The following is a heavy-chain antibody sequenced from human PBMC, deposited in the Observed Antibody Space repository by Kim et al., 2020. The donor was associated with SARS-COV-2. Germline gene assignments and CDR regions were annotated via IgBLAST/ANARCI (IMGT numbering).Heavy chain of an antibody. CDR2: INHSGST. D-gene: IGHD5-12*01. J-gene: IGHJ4*02. Sequence: SETLSLTCAVYGGSFSGYYWSWIRQPPGKGLEWIGEINHSGSTNYNPPLKSRVTISVDTSKNQFSLKLSSVTAADTAVYYCARGGGWIYYWGQGTLVTVSS. V-gene: IGHV4-34*01. CDR1: GGSFSGYY. CDR3: ARGGGWIYY.